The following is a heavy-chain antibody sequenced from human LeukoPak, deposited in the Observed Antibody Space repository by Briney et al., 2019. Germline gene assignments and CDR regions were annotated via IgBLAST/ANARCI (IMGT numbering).Heavy chain of an antibody. CDR1: GFTFSDYY. J-gene: IGHJ4*02. Sequence: LGGSLRLSCAASGFTFSDYYMSWIRQAPGKGLEWVSYISSSSSYTNYADSVKGRFTISRDNAKNSLYMQMTSLGADDTAVYYCARSGSHDYWGQGTLVTVSS. CDR2: ISSSSSYT. V-gene: IGHV3-11*03. CDR3: ARSGSHDY. D-gene: IGHD1-26*01.